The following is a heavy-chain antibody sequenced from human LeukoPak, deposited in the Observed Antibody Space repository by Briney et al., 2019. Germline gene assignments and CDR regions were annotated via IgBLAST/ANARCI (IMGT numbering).Heavy chain of an antibody. CDR2: ISSSSDII. Sequence: PGGSLRLSYAASGFTFSTYSMNWVRQAPGKGLGWVSYISSSSDIIYYADSVKGRFTISRDNSKNTLYLQMNSLRAEDTAVYYCAKHHCSSTSCYRVFDFWGQGTLVTVSS. V-gene: IGHV3-48*01. J-gene: IGHJ4*02. CDR1: GFTFSTYS. D-gene: IGHD2-2*02. CDR3: AKHHCSSTSCYRVFDF.